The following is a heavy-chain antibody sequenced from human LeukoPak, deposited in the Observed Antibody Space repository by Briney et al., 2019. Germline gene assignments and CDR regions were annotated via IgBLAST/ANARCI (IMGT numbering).Heavy chain of an antibody. CDR2: IFYTGKA. J-gene: IGHJ4*02. V-gene: IGHV4-59*01. CDR3: ARARDGYNYLGY. CDR1: SGSLSPYH. Sequence: SETLSLTCIISSGSLSPYHWSWFRQPPGKGLEWLGHIFYTGKANYNPSLKSRVTISVDTSKNQFSLKLRSVTAADTAVYYCARARDGYNYLGYWGQGTLVTVSS. D-gene: IGHD5-24*01.